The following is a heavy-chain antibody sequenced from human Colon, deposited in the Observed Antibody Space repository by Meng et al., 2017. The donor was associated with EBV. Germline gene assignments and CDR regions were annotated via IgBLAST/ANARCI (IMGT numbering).Heavy chain of an antibody. CDR1: GGSVSSGGYY. CDR3: ARVSSGWDYFDY. J-gene: IGHJ4*02. Sequence: QVQLQESGPGRVKPSQTLSLTCTVSGGSVSSGGYYWTWIRQPPGKGLEWFGHIYYSGSTFYNPSLKRRVIISIDTSKNQFSLNLRSVTAADTAVYYCARVSSGWDYFDYWGQGTLVTVSS. D-gene: IGHD6-19*01. CDR2: IYYSGST. V-gene: IGHV4-31*03.